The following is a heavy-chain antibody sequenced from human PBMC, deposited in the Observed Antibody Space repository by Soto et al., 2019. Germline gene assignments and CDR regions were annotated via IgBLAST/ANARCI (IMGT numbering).Heavy chain of an antibody. CDR1: GYTFTKFH. V-gene: IGHV1-46*01. J-gene: IGHJ4*02. D-gene: IGHD2-21*01. CDR2: INPAGGAA. CDR3: ATEGDPRLYAATVFDY. Sequence: QVRLVQSGAEVKKPGASVKISCETSGYTFTKFHLHWVRQAPGQGLEWVGRINPAGGAANYAQPFQGRVSASTDTSTSTVYMKLGNLGSEDTAVYYCATEGDPRLYAATVFDYWGQGTLFSVSS.